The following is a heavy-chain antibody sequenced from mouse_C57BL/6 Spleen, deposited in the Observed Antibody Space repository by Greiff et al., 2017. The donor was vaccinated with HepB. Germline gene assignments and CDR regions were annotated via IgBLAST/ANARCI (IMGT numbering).Heavy chain of an antibody. D-gene: IGHD2-1*01. CDR3: ARGIYYGNVPY. Sequence: EVMLVESGGGLVKPGGSLKLSCAASGFTFSDYGMHWVRQAPEKGLEWVAYISSGSSTIYYADTVKGRFTISRDNAKNTLFLQMTSLRSEDTAMYYCARGIYYGNVPYWGQGTLVTVSA. V-gene: IGHV5-17*01. CDR2: ISSGSSTI. CDR1: GFTFSDYG. J-gene: IGHJ3*01.